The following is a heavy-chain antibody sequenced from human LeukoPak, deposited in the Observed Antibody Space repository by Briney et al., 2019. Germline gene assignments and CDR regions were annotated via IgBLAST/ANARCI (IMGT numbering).Heavy chain of an antibody. CDR3: ARAYYYDSSGSQTYDY. V-gene: IGHV3-7*01. D-gene: IGHD3-22*01. CDR1: GFTFSSSW. Sequence: PGGSLRLSCAASGFTFSSSWMSWVRQAPGKGLEWVANIKQDGSEKYYVDSVKGRFTISRDNAKNSLYLQMNSLRAEDTAVYYCARAYYYDSSGSQTYDYWGQGTLVTVSS. CDR2: IKQDGSEK. J-gene: IGHJ4*02.